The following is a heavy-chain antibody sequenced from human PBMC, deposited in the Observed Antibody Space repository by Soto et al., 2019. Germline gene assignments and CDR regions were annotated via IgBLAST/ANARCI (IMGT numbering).Heavy chain of an antibody. CDR2: ISGSGGST. Sequence: PGGSLRLSCAASGFTFSSYAMSWVRQAPGKGLEWVSAISGSGGSTYYADSVKGRFTISRDNSKNTLYLQMDSLRAEDTAVYYCAKESSYDFWSGYYTDLDYYYGMDFWGQGITVTVSS. V-gene: IGHV3-23*01. CDR3: AKESSYDFWSGYYTDLDYYYGMDF. CDR1: GFTFSSYA. J-gene: IGHJ6*02. D-gene: IGHD3-3*01.